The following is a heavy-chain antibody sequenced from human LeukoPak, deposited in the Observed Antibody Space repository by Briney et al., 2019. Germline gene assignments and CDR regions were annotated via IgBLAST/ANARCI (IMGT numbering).Heavy chain of an antibody. D-gene: IGHD1-26*01. V-gene: IGHV3-21*01. CDR3: ARVGYSGYDYYYMDV. CDR2: ISSSSSYI. Sequence: GGSLRLSCAASGFTFSSYSMNWVRQAPGKGLEWVSSISSSSSYIYYADSAKGRFTISRDNAKNSLYLQMNSLRAEDTAVYYCARVGYSGYDYYYMDVWGKGTTVTVSS. CDR1: GFTFSSYS. J-gene: IGHJ6*03.